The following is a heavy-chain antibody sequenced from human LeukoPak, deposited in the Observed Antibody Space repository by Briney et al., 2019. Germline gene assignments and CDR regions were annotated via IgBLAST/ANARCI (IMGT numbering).Heavy chain of an antibody. CDR2: ISGSGGST. Sequence: PGGSLRLSCAASGFTFSSYAMSWVRQAPGKGLEWVSAISGSGGSTYYADSVKGRFTISRDDSKNTLYLQMNSLRAEDTAVYYCAKDRGGSYYPVQTYDYWGQGTLVTVSS. J-gene: IGHJ4*02. D-gene: IGHD1-26*01. CDR1: GFTFSSYA. CDR3: AKDRGGSYYPVQTYDY. V-gene: IGHV3-23*01.